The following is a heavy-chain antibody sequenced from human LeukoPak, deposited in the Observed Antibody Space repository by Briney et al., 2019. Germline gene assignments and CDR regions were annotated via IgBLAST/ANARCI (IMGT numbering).Heavy chain of an antibody. V-gene: IGHV3-53*01. CDR1: GFTVSNYY. CDR3: ARGLGYCTSTTCLLPFDY. D-gene: IGHD2-8*01. CDR2: IYSGGST. Sequence: GGSLRLSCAASGFTVSNYYMTWVRQAPGEGLECVSVIYSGGSTYYADSVKGRFTVSRDNSKNTLYLQMNSLRAEDTAMYYCARGLGYCTSTTCLLPFDYWGQGTLVTVSS. J-gene: IGHJ4*02.